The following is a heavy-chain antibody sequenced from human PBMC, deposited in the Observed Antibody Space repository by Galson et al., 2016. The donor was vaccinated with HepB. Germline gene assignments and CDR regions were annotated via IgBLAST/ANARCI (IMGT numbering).Heavy chain of an antibody. V-gene: IGHV3-30-3*01. Sequence: SLRLSCAASGFSFNYYPMHWVRQAPGKGLEWVAVISHDGRDEYYADSVRGRFTISRDNSKHTLYLQMKALRPDDTALYYCAGPKNILQPLWGDALDIWGQGTMVVVSS. J-gene: IGHJ3*02. CDR2: ISHDGRDE. CDR3: AGPKNILQPLWGDALDI. D-gene: IGHD7-27*01. CDR1: GFSFNYYP.